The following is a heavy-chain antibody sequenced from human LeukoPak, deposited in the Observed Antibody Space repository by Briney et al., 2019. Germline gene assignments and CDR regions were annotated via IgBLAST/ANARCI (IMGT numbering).Heavy chain of an antibody. J-gene: IGHJ4*02. V-gene: IGHV3-48*04. CDR3: ARDPYVAYYDSSGYGDWSY. D-gene: IGHD3-22*01. CDR1: GFTFSSYS. Sequence: GGSLRLSCAASGFTFSSYSMNWVRQAPGKGLEWVSYISSSSSTIYYADSVKGRFTISRDNAKNSLYLQMNSLRAEDTAVYYCARDPYVAYYDSSGYGDWSYWGQGTLVTVSS. CDR2: ISSSSSTI.